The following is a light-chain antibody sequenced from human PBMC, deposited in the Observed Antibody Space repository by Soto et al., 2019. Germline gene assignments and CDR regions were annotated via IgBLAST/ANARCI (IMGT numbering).Light chain of an antibody. V-gene: IGKV1-39*01. J-gene: IGKJ5*01. CDR3: QKSYSTTIN. CDR2: AAS. CDR1: QSISSY. Sequence: DVEMTQSPSSVSASVVDRVTITCRASQSISSYLNWYHQKPGKAPKLLIYAASSLQSGVPSRFSGSGSGTDFTLTISSLQPEDFATYYCQKSYSTTINFGQGTRLEIK.